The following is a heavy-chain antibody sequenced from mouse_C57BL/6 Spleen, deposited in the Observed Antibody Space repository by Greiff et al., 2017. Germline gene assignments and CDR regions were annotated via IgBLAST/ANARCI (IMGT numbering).Heavy chain of an antibody. V-gene: IGHV5-4*01. D-gene: IGHD1-1*01. CDR3: ARDDYYSNSYWFAF. Sequence: EVQRVESGGGLVKPGGSLKLSCAASGFTFSSYAMSWVRQTPEKRLEWVATISDGGSYTYYPDNVKGRFTISRDNAKNNLYLQMSHLKSEDTAMCYCARDDYYSNSYWFAFWGQGTLVTVSA. J-gene: IGHJ3*01. CDR1: GFTFSSYA. CDR2: ISDGGSYT.